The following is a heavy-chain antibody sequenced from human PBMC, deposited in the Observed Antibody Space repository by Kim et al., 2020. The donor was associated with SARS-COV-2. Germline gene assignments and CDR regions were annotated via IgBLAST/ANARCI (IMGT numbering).Heavy chain of an antibody. J-gene: IGHJ5*01. V-gene: IGHV4-59*01. CDR3: ASGGATVTTIVS. D-gene: IGHD4-17*01. Sequence: SETLSLTCTVSGGSISSYYWSWIRQPPGKGLEWIGYIYYSGSTNYNPSLKSRVTISVDTSKNQSSLKLRSVTAADTAVYYCASGGATVTTIVSWGQGTLVTVSS. CDR2: IYYSGST. CDR1: GGSISSYY.